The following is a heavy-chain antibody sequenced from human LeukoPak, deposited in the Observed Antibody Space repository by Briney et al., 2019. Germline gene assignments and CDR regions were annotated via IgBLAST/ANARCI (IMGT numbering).Heavy chain of an antibody. V-gene: IGHV3-23*01. CDR3: AKKTGGYYYDSSGYYFDY. CDR1: GFTFSSYV. J-gene: IGHJ4*02. CDR2: ISGSGGST. D-gene: IGHD3-22*01. Sequence: GGSLRLSCAASGFTFSSYVMSWVRQAPGKGLEWVSAISGSGGSTYYADSVKGRFTISRDNSKNTLNLQMNSLRAEDTAVYYCAKKTGGYYYDSSGYYFDYWGQGTLVTVSS.